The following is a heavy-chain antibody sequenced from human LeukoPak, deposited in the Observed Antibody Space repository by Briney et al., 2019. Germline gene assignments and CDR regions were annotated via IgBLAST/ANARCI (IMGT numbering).Heavy chain of an antibody. Sequence: ASVKVSCKASGGTFSSYAISWVRQAPGQGLEWMGGIIPIFGTANYAQKFQGRVTITADESTSTAYMELSSLRSEDTAVYYCARGQRSVGAFDIWGQGTMVTVSS. J-gene: IGHJ3*02. V-gene: IGHV1-69*13. CDR1: GGTFSSYA. D-gene: IGHD5-12*01. CDR2: IIPIFGTA. CDR3: ARGQRSVGAFDI.